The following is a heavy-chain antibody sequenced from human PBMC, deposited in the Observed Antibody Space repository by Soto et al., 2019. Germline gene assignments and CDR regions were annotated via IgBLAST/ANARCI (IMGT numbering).Heavy chain of an antibody. CDR2: IYYSGST. V-gene: IGHV4-30-4*01. J-gene: IGHJ2*01. Sequence: QVQLQESGPGLVKPSQTLSLTCTVSGGSISSGDYYWSWIRQPPGKGLEWIGYIYYSGSTYYNLSLKSRVSISVDTSKTQFSLKLSSVTAAYTAGYYCAIVAGTFYWYFDLWGRGTLVTVSS. D-gene: IGHD3-10*01. CDR3: AIVAGTFYWYFDL. CDR1: GGSISSGDYY.